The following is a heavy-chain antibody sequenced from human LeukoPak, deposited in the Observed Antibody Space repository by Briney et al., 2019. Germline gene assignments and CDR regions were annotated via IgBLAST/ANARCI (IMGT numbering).Heavy chain of an antibody. CDR3: ARVSWFREAHSPMDV. D-gene: IGHD3-10*01. J-gene: IGHJ6*03. CDR2: IYYSGST. Sequence: SETLSLTRTVSGGSISSYYWSWIRQPPRKGLEWIGYIYYSGSTNYNPSLKSRVTISVDTSKNQFSLKLSSVTAADTAVYYCARVSWFREAHSPMDVWGKGTTVTVSS. V-gene: IGHV4-59*01. CDR1: GGSISSYY.